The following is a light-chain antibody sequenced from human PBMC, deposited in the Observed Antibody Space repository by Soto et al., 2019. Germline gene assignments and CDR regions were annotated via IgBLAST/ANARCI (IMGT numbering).Light chain of an antibody. CDR3: SSYTSSSTYV. CDR2: DVS. Sequence: SALTQPASLSGAPGQSITISCPGTNSDVGGYNYVSWYQQHPGKAPKLMIYDVSNRPSGVSNRFSGSKSGNTASLTISGLQAEDEADYYCSSYTSSSTYVFGTGTKVTVL. V-gene: IGLV2-14*01. CDR1: NSDVGGYNY. J-gene: IGLJ1*01.